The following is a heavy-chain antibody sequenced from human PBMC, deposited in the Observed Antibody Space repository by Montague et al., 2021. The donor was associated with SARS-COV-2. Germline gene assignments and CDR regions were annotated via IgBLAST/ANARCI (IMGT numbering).Heavy chain of an antibody. CDR2: IYHTGGT. CDR1: NGSISSDEW. Sequence: SETLSLTCVVSNGSISSDEWWSWVRQAPGKGLEWIGEIYHTGGTNYNPSLRSRVTILVDKSKNQFSLKLTSVTPEDTAVYYCARAERGSCGDGNCYQYFFNYWGQGTLVTVSS. CDR3: ARAERGSCGDGNCYQYFFNY. V-gene: IGHV4-4*02. J-gene: IGHJ4*02. D-gene: IGHD2-15*01.